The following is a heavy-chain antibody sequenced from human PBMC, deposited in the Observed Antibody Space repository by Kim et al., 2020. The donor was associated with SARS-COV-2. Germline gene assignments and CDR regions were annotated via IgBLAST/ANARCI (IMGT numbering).Heavy chain of an antibody. J-gene: IGHJ4*02. D-gene: IGHD3-22*01. V-gene: IGHV3-74*03. Sequence: TYADSVQGRFTISRDNAKNTVSLHMSSLRDEDTAVYYCASDLRSYDSSGYMWGQGTLVTVSS. CDR3: ASDLRSYDSSGYM.